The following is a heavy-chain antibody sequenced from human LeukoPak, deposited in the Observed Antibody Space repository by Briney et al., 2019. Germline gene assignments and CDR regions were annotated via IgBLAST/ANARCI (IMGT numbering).Heavy chain of an antibody. CDR3: ARTLYPWNFDS. D-gene: IGHD2-2*02. CDR2: IYYSGST. Sequence: SETLSLTCSVSGDSISPNNYYWGWIRQPPGKGLEWIASIYYSGSTYYNPSLKRRVTISVDTSKNQFSLKLNSVTAADTAIYFCARTLYPWNFDSWGQGTLVTVSS. CDR1: GDSISPNNYY. V-gene: IGHV4-39*07. J-gene: IGHJ4*02.